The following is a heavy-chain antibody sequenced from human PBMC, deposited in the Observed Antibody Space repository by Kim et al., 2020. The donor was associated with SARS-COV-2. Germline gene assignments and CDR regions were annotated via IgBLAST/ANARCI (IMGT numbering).Heavy chain of an antibody. CDR2: MSHSGST. J-gene: IGHJ4*02. CDR1: GYSISSGHY. Sequence: SETLSLTCTVSGYSISSGHYWGWIRQPPGKGLEWIGSMSHSGSTYYNPSLKSRVTISVDTSKNQFSLKLSSVTAADTAVYYCAVLGGSSWSTTYYFDYWGQGNLVTVSS. D-gene: IGHD6-13*01. CDR3: AVLGGSSWSTTYYFDY. V-gene: IGHV4-38-2*02.